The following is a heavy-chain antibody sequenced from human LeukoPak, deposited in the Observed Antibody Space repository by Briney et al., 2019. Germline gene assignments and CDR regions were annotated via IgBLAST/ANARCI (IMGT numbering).Heavy chain of an antibody. J-gene: IGHJ5*02. Sequence: GGSLRLSCAASGFTVSSNYMSWVRQAPGKGLEWVSVIYSGGSTYYADSVKGRFTISRDNSKNTLYLQMNSLRAEDTAVYYCAKDQCGGDCEGWFDPWGQGTLVTVSS. V-gene: IGHV3-53*01. CDR2: IYSGGST. D-gene: IGHD2-21*02. CDR3: AKDQCGGDCEGWFDP. CDR1: GFTVSSNY.